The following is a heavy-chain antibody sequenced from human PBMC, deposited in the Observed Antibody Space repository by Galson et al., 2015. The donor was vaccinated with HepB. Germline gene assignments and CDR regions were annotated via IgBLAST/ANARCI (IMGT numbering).Heavy chain of an antibody. D-gene: IGHD6-19*01. V-gene: IGHV6-1*01. CDR2: TYYRSKWYN. Sequence: CAISGDSVSSNSAAWNWIRQSPSRGLEWLGRTYYRSKWYNDYAVSVKSRITINPDTSKNQFSLQLNSVTPEDTAVYYCARISIPGGIAVAGTYGDAFDIWGQGTMVTVSS. CDR1: GDSVSSNSAA. CDR3: ARISIPGGIAVAGTYGDAFDI. J-gene: IGHJ3*02.